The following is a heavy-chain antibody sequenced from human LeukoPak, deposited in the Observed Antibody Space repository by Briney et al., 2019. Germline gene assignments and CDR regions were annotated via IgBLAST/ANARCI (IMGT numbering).Heavy chain of an antibody. Sequence: SETLSLTCSASGGSISGYYWSWIRQPPGKGLEWIGHIYYSGSTNYNPSLQSRVTISVDTSKNQFSLKLSSVTAADTAVYYCASGEYYYGSGSYYRPYYYYMDVWGKGTTVTISS. D-gene: IGHD3-10*01. CDR2: IYYSGST. J-gene: IGHJ6*03. CDR1: GGSISGYY. CDR3: ASGEYYYGSGSYYRPYYYYMDV. V-gene: IGHV4-59*01.